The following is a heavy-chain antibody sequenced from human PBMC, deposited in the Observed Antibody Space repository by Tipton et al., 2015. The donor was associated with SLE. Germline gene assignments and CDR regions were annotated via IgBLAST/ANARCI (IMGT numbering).Heavy chain of an antibody. Sequence: TLSLTCTVSGGSISSSSYYWGWIRQPPGKGLVWIGSIDYSGSTYNNPSLKIRVTMSVDTSKNQFSLKLNSVTAADTAVYYCARPYSSGWPDGFDIWGQGTMVTVSS. J-gene: IGHJ3*02. CDR3: ARPYSSGWPDGFDI. CDR2: IDYSGST. CDR1: GGSISSSSYY. D-gene: IGHD6-19*01. V-gene: IGHV4-39*07.